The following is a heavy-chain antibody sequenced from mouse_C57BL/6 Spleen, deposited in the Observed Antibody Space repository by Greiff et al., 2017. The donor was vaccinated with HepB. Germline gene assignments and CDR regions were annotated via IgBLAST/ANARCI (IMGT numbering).Heavy chain of an antibody. CDR1: GYSITSGYY. D-gene: IGHD2-4*01. J-gene: IGHJ4*01. CDR2: ISYDGSN. CDR3: AREDEYDRDYYAMDY. Sequence: ESGPGLVKPSQSLSLTCSVTGYSITSGYYWNWIRQFPGNKLEWMGYISYDGSNNYNPSLKNRISITRDTSKNQFFLKLNSVTTEDTATYYCAREDEYDRDYYAMDYWGQGTSVTVSS. V-gene: IGHV3-6*01.